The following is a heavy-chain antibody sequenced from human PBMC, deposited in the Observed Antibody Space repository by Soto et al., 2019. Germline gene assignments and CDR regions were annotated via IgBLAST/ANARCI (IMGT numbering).Heavy chain of an antibody. CDR3: AREDWNYGRPFDY. D-gene: IGHD1-7*01. J-gene: IGHJ4*02. CDR1: CGSIISSY. V-gene: IGHV4-4*09. Sequence: PSETLSLTCTVSCGSIISSYWSWIRQPPGKGLEWIGYIYTGGSTYYNPSVKGRLTIAVDTSKNQFSLKLSSVTATDTAVYYCAREDWNYGRPFDYWGQGILVTVSS. CDR2: IYTGGST.